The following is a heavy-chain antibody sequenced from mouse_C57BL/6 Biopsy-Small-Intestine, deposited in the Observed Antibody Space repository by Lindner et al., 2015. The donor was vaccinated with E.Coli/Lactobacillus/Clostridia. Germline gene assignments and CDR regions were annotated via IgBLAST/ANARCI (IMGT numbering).Heavy chain of an antibody. D-gene: IGHD3-3*01. V-gene: IGHV1-74*04. J-gene: IGHJ2*01. Sequence: QLQESGPELVKPGASVKISCKASGYSFTDYNMNWVKQRPGQGLEWIGRIHPSDSDTNYNQKFKGKATLTVGKSSSTAYMQLSSLTSEDSAVYFCARSRGRDEDYWGQGTTLTVSS. CDR2: IHPSDSDT. CDR1: GYSFTDYN. CDR3: ARSRGRDEDY.